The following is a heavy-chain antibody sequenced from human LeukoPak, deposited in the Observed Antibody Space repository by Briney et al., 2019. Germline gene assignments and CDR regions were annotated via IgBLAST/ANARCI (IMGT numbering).Heavy chain of an antibody. D-gene: IGHD6-13*01. Sequence: SETLSLTCTVSGGSISTSSYYWSWIRQPPGKGLEWIGYIYYSGSTNYNPSLKSRVTISVDTSQNHFSLRLNSVTAADTAVYYCARVTGYSSSWYRLDPWGQGTLVTVSS. CDR2: IYYSGST. CDR1: GGSISTSSYY. V-gene: IGHV4-61*03. CDR3: ARVTGYSSSWYRLDP. J-gene: IGHJ5*02.